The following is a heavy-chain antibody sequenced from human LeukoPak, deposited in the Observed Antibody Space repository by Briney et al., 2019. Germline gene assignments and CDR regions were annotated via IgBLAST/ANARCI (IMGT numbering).Heavy chain of an antibody. J-gene: IGHJ4*02. V-gene: IGHV3-48*03. CDR3: ARADQRIFDY. D-gene: IGHD2/OR15-2a*01. Sequence: GGSLRLSCAASGFTFSSYEMNWVRQAPGKGLEWVSYISGSGNTIFYADSVRGRFTISRDNAKNSVYLQMNSLRAEDTAVYYCARADQRIFDYWGQGTLVTVSS. CDR1: GFTFSSYE. CDR2: ISGSGNTI.